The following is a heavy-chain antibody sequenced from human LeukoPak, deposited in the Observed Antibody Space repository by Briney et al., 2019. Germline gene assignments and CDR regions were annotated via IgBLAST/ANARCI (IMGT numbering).Heavy chain of an antibody. CDR3: AGSAATHAYYYMDV. D-gene: IGHD2-15*01. J-gene: IGHJ6*03. CDR2: NPNSGGT. Sequence: NPNSGGTNYAQKFQGRVTMTRDTSISTAYMELSRLRSDDPAVYYCAGSAATHAYYYMDVWGKGTTVTVSS. V-gene: IGHV1-2*02.